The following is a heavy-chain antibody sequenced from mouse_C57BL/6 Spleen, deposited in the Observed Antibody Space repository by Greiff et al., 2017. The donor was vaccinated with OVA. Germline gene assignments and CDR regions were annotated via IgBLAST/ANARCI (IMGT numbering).Heavy chain of an antibody. CDR1: GFSFNTYA. CDR3: VREGSPYFDY. J-gene: IGHJ2*01. CDR2: IRSKSNNYAT. D-gene: IGHD1-1*01. V-gene: IGHV10-1*01. Sequence: EVQRVESGGGLVQPKGSLKLSCAASGFSFNTYAMNWVRQAPGKGLEWVARIRSKSNNYATYYADSVKDRFTISRDDSESMLYLQMNNLKTEDTAMYYCVREGSPYFDYWGQGTTLTVSS.